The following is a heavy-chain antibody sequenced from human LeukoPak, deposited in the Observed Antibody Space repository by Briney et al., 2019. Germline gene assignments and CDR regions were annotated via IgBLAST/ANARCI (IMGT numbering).Heavy chain of an antibody. J-gene: IGHJ6*03. Sequence: PSETLSLTCTVSGYSISSGYYWGWIRQPPGKGLEWIGIIYHSGSAYYNPSLKSRVTISVDTSKNQFSLKLSSVTAADTAFYYCARDKLHCSGGSCYSDFSYYYMDVWGKGTTVTVSS. CDR3: ARDKLHCSGGSCYSDFSYYYMDV. V-gene: IGHV4-38-2*02. CDR1: GYSISSGYY. D-gene: IGHD2-15*01. CDR2: IYHSGSA.